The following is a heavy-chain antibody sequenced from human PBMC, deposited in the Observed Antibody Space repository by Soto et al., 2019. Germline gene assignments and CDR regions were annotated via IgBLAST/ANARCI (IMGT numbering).Heavy chain of an antibody. Sequence: SVKVSCKASGGTFSIYAISWVRQAPGQGLEWMGGILPIFGTANYAQKFQGRVTITADESTSTAYMELSSLRSEDTAVYYCARDRGLATYYYYCMDVWGQGTTVTVSS. CDR1: GGTFSIYA. D-gene: IGHD5-12*01. CDR3: ARDRGLATYYYYCMDV. CDR2: ILPIFGTA. J-gene: IGHJ6*02. V-gene: IGHV1-69*13.